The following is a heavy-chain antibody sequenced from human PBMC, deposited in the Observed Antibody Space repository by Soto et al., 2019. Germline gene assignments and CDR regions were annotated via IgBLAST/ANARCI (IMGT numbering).Heavy chain of an antibody. CDR2: ISSSSSYI. CDR3: ASGYCSSTSCYPHHWAWAI. V-gene: IGHV3-21*01. D-gene: IGHD2-2*03. J-gene: IGHJ3*02. Sequence: EVQLVESGGGLVKPGGSLRLSCAASGFTFSSYSMNWVRQAPGKGLEWVSSISSSSSYIYYADSVKGRFTISRDNAKNSLYLQMNSLRAEDTAVYYCASGYCSSTSCYPHHWAWAIWGQGTMVTVSS. CDR1: GFTFSSYS.